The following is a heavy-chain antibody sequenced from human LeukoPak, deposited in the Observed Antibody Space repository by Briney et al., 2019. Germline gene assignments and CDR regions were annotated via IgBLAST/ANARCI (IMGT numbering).Heavy chain of an antibody. J-gene: IGHJ6*02. V-gene: IGHV3-33*01. CDR1: GFTFSSNG. D-gene: IGHD4-11*01. CDR2: IWYDGSNK. Sequence: PGGSLRLSCAASGFTFSSNGMHWVRQAPGKGLEWVGVIWYDGSNKYYAASVKGRFTISRDNSKNTLYLQMNSLRAEDTAVYYCARPCYSNYYYYGMDVWGQGTTVTVSS. CDR3: ARPCYSNYYYYGMDV.